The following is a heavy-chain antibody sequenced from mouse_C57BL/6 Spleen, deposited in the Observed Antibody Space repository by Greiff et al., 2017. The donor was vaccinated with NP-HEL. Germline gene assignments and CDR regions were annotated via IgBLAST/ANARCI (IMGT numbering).Heavy chain of an antibody. CDR1: GYTFTDYN. D-gene: IGHD2-3*01. CDR2: INPNNGGT. CDR3: AREAGGGYYVSWFAY. V-gene: IGHV1-18*01. J-gene: IGHJ3*01. Sequence: EVQLQQSGPELVKPGASVKIPCKASGYTFTDYNMDWVKQSHGKSLEWIGDINPNNGGTIYNQKFKGKATLTVDKSSSTAYMELRSLTSEDTAVYYWAREAGGGYYVSWFAYWGQGTLVTVSA.